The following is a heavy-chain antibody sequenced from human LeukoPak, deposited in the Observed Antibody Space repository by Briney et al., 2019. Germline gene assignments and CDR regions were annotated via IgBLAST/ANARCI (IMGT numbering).Heavy chain of an antibody. V-gene: IGHV3-48*01. Sequence: GGSLRLSCAASGFTFSSYSMNWVRQAPGKGLEWVSCISSSSSTIYYADSVKGRFTISRDNAKNSLYLQMNSLRAEDTAVYYCASLRRTSSDAFDIWGQGTMVTVSS. CDR1: GFTFSSYS. CDR3: ASLRRTSSDAFDI. J-gene: IGHJ3*02. CDR2: ISSSSSTI.